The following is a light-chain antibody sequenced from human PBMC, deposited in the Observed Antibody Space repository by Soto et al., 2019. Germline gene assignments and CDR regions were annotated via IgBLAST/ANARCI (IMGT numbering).Light chain of an antibody. CDR1: QSVSSN. Sequence: EIVLTQFPATLSLSPGERATLSCRASQSVSSNLAWYQQKPGQAPRLLIYDASNRATGIPVRFSGGGSGTDFTLTISSLEPEDFAVYYCQQRSKWPPHTFGQGTKLEIK. J-gene: IGKJ2*01. CDR2: DAS. CDR3: QQRSKWPPHT. V-gene: IGKV3-11*01.